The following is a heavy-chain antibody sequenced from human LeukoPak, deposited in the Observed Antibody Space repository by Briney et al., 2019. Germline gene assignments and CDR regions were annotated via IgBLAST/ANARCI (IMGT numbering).Heavy chain of an antibody. CDR3: ARDRGGYCSSTSCLRSDCFDP. J-gene: IGHJ5*02. CDR2: INLSGGST. V-gene: IGHV1-46*01. CDR1: GYTFTSYY. D-gene: IGHD2-2*01. Sequence: ASVQVSCKASGYTFTSYYLHWVRQPPGHGQERMGIINLSGGSTSYAQNFQGRVTMTRDTSTSTVYMELSSLRSEDTAVYYCARDRGGYCSSTSCLRSDCFDPWGQGTRVTVSS.